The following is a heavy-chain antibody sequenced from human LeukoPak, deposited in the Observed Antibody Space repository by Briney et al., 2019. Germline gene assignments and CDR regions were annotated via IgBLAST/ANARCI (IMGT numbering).Heavy chain of an antibody. CDR3: ARRRAVAASFDY. D-gene: IGHD6-19*01. V-gene: IGHV4-31*03. CDR2: IYYSGST. J-gene: IGHJ4*02. CDR1: GGSISSGGYY. Sequence: SQTLSLTCTVSGGSISSGGYYWSWIRQHPGKGLEWIGYIYYSGSTYYNPSLKSRVTISVDTSKNQFSLKLSSVTAADTAVYYCARRRAVAASFDYWGQGTLVTVSS.